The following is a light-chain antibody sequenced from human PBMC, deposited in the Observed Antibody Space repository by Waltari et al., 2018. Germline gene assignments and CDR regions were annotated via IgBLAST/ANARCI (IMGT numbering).Light chain of an antibody. J-gene: IGLJ1*01. V-gene: IGLV2-8*01. CDR3: ISYAGNNKYV. CDR2: EVT. CDR1: SSAVGAYNY. Sequence: QSALTQPPSASGSPGQSVTIPCPGPSSAVGAYNYFSWYQQYPDKAPKLMIYEVTKRPSVVPDRFSGSKSGNTASLTVSGLQAEDEADYYCISYAGNNKYVLGAGTKVTVL.